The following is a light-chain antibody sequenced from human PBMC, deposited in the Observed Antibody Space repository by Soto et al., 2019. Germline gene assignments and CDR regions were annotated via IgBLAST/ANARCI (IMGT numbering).Light chain of an antibody. J-gene: IGLJ1*01. Sequence: QSALIQPPSASRAPGQQVAISCTGTSGVVGGYNYLSWYQQYPGQALKLIMYEVTKRPSGVPDRFSGSKAGNTASLTVSGLQAEDEADYCCCSVVGSKIYVFGTGTNETVL. V-gene: IGLV2-8*01. CDR2: EVT. CDR3: CSVVGSKIYV. CDR1: SGVVGGYNY.